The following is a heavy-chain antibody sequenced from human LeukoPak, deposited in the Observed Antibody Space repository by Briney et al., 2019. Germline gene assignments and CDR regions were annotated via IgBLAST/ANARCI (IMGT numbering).Heavy chain of an antibody. CDR1: GFTFSSYS. CDR2: ISSSSAHI. V-gene: IGHV3-21*01. D-gene: IGHD1-26*01. J-gene: IGHJ4*02. CDR3: ARDIGGSYTAIDY. Sequence: GGSLRLSCAASGFTFSSYSMNWVRQAPGKGLEWVSFISSSSAHINYADSVKGRFTISRDNPRNSLYLQMNSLRAEDTAVNYCARDIGGSYTAIDYWGQGTLVTVSS.